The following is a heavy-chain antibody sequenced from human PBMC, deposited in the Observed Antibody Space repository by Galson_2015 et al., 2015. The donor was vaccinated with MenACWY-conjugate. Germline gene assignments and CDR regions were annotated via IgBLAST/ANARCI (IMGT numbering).Heavy chain of an antibody. D-gene: IGHD6-13*01. CDR3: AKERTRSSSWYRGPYFDY. CDR2: ISGSGGST. CDR1: GFTFSSYA. J-gene: IGHJ4*02. V-gene: IGHV3-23*01. Sequence: SLRLSCAASGFTFSSYAMSWVRQAPGKGLEWVSAISGSGGSTYYADSVKGRLTISRDNSKNTLYLQMNSLRAEDTAVYYCAKERTRSSSWYRGPYFDYWGQGTLVTVSS.